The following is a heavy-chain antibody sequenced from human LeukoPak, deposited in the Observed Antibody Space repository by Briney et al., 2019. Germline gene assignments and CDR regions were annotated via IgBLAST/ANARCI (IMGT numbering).Heavy chain of an antibody. CDR2: IIPIFGTA. CDR3: YYDSSGPSFFDY. J-gene: IGHJ4*02. D-gene: IGHD3-22*01. Sequence: SVTVSCKASGGTFSSYAISWVRQAPGQGLEWMGGIIPIFGTANYAQKFQGRVTITADESTSTAYMELSSLRSEDTAVYYCYYDSSGPSFFDYWGQGTLVTVSS. V-gene: IGHV1-69*13. CDR1: GGTFSSYA.